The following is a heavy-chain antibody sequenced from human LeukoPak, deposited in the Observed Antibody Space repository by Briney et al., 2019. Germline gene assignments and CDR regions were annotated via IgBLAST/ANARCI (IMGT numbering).Heavy chain of an antibody. D-gene: IGHD2-2*01. V-gene: IGHV4-4*07. CDR2: IYTSGST. Sequence: SETLSLTCTVSGGSISSYYWSWIRQPAGKGLEWIGRIYTSGSTNYNPSLKSRVTMSVDTSKNQFSLKLSSVTAADTAVYYFAREVGRYCSSTSCYEARWGQGTLGTVSS. J-gene: IGHJ4*02. CDR3: AREVGRYCSSTSCYEAR. CDR1: GGSISSYY.